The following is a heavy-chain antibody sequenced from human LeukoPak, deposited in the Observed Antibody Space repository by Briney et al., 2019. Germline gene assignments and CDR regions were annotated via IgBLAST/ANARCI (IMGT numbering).Heavy chain of an antibody. J-gene: IGHJ4*02. Sequence: GGSLRLSCAASGFTFDDYAMHWVRQAPGKGLEWVSGISWNGTNIDYADSVKGRFTISRDNAKNSLYLQMNSLRAEDTALYYCAKGDWGDYWGQGTLVTVSS. CDR2: ISWNGTNI. D-gene: IGHD7-27*01. CDR1: GFTFDDYA. CDR3: AKGDWGDY. V-gene: IGHV3-9*01.